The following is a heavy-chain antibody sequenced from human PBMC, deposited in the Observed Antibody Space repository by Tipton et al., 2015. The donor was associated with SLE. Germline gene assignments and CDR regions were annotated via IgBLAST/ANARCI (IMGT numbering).Heavy chain of an antibody. J-gene: IGHJ3*01. Sequence: SLRLSCAASGFTFSSYGMHWVRQAPGKGLEWVASINQDGSEQHYVDSVKGRFTISRDNSKNTLYLQMNSLRAEDTALYYCARGEGRAYDSSAYYRDTFDVWGQGTMVTVSS. V-gene: IGHV3-7*01. D-gene: IGHD3-22*01. CDR2: INQDGSEQ. CDR1: GFTFSSYG. CDR3: ARGEGRAYDSSAYYRDTFDV.